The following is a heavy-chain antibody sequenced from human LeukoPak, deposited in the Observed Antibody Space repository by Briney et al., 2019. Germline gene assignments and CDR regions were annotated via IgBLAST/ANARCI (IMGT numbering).Heavy chain of an antibody. V-gene: IGHV1-2*02. CDR2: IGPHSTFT. D-gene: IGHD2/OR15-2a*01. CDR3: VREGEGPLSKDFDY. J-gene: IGHJ4*02. CDR1: GFTFTDHY. Sequence: ASMKVSCKSSGFTFTDHYIHWVRQGPGQGLEGMGYIGPHSTFTSSPQEFQGRVTMTRDASMSTAYMELTRLTSDDTAVYYCVREGEGPLSKDFDYWGQGTLVTASS.